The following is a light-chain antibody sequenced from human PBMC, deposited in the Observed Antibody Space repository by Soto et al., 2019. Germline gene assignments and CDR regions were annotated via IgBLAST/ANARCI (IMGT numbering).Light chain of an antibody. V-gene: IGKV3-20*01. CDR1: QSISNW. CDR3: QQHGISHIT. Sequence: TQSPSTLSASVGDRVTITCRASQSISNWLAWYQKKPGRAPRLLIYGASTRATGIPDRFTGSGSGRHFTLTISRLEPEDFAVYYCQQHGISHITFGQGTRLEIK. CDR2: GAS. J-gene: IGKJ5*01.